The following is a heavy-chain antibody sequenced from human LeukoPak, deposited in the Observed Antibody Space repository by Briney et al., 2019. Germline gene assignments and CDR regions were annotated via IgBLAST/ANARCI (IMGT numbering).Heavy chain of an antibody. J-gene: IGHJ6*03. CDR2: INWNGGST. Sequence: GGSLRLSRAASGFTFDDYGMSWVRQAPGKGLEWVSGINWNGGSTGYADSVKGRFTISRDNAKNSLYLQMNSLRAEDTALYYCARGGDHYYYYMDVWGKGTTVTVSS. D-gene: IGHD1-26*01. V-gene: IGHV3-20*04. CDR3: ARGGDHYYYYMDV. CDR1: GFTFDDYG.